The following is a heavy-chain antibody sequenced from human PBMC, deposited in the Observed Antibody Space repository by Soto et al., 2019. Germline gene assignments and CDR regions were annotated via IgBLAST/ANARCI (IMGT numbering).Heavy chain of an antibody. CDR3: ARDEAAAGTFSGFDY. CDR1: GYTFTSYG. D-gene: IGHD6-13*01. Sequence: QVKLVQSGAEVKKPGASVKVSCKASGYTFTSYGISWVRQAPGQGLEWMGWISAYNGNTNYAQKLQGRVTMTTDTSTSTAYMELRSLRSDDTAVYYCARDEAAAGTFSGFDYWGQGTLVTVSS. V-gene: IGHV1-18*01. CDR2: ISAYNGNT. J-gene: IGHJ4*02.